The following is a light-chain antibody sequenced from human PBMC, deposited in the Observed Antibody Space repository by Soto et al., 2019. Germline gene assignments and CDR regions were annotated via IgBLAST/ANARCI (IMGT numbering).Light chain of an antibody. CDR1: QSVSGY. CDR3: QQRSNWPST. V-gene: IGKV3-11*01. CDR2: DAS. J-gene: IGKJ4*01. Sequence: EIVLTQSPATLSLSPGNRATLSCRASQSVSGYLAWYQQKPGQAPRLLIYDASNMATGIPARFSGSGSGTAFTLTTPSLKPADFAVYYCQQRSNWPSTFGGETKVEI.